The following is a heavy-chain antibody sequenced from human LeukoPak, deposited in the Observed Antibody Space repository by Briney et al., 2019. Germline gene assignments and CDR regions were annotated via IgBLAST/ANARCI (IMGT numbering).Heavy chain of an antibody. V-gene: IGHV1-18*01. CDR1: GYTFTSYG. CDR2: ISAYNGNT. CDR3: ARRYSSGWYGYTVDY. Sequence: ASVKVSCKASGYTFTSYGISWVRQAPGQGLEWMGWISAYNGNTNYAQKLQGRVTMTTDTSTSTAYMELRSLRSDDPVVYYCARRYSSGWYGYTVDYWGQGTLVTVSS. D-gene: IGHD6-19*01. J-gene: IGHJ4*02.